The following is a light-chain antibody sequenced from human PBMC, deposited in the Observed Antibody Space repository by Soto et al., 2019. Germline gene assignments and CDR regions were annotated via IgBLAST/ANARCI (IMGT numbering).Light chain of an antibody. J-gene: IGKJ2*02. Sequence: EILMAQSPATLSVSPGERATLSCRASQTVSINLAWYQQKPGQGPRLLIYGASTRATGIPARFSVSGSGTEFTLTISSLQSEDFAVYYCQHYNNWRSSTFGQGTKVDIK. V-gene: IGKV3-15*01. CDR3: QHYNNWRSST. CDR2: GAS. CDR1: QTVSIN.